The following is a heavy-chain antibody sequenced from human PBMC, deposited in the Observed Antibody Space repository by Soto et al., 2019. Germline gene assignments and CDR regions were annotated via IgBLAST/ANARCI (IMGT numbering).Heavy chain of an antibody. J-gene: IGHJ4*02. D-gene: IGHD2-21*02. V-gene: IGHV1-46*02. CDR1: GYTFKPYY. Sequence: QGQLLQSGAEGRKPGASVKVSGKPSGYTFKPYYLTCLQQPPGQALEWMGVIHPSGGGTTYAQKFLGRVTVTRDTSTTTVFMELSSLRSDDTAVYYCARGGHIAVVTASFDYWGQGTLVTVSS. CDR2: IHPSGGGT. CDR3: ARGGHIAVVTASFDY.